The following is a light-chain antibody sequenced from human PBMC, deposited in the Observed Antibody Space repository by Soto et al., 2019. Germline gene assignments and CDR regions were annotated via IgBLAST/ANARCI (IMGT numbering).Light chain of an antibody. V-gene: IGLV1-40*01. CDR3: QSYDSSLSGYV. J-gene: IGLJ1*01. Sequence: QLVLTQPPSVSGAPGQRVTISCTGSTSNIGAGYDVHWYQQLPGTAPKLLIYVNSKRPSGVPDRFSGSKSGTSASLAITGLQAEDEADYYCQSYDSSLSGYVFGTGTKLTVL. CDR2: VNS. CDR1: TSNIGAGYD.